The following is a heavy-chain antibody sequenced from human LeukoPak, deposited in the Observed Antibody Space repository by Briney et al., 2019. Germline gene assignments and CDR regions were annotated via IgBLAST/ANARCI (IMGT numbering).Heavy chain of an antibody. V-gene: IGHV4-59*01. CDR2: IYYSGST. J-gene: IGHJ5*02. D-gene: IGHD6-13*01. Sequence: PSETLSLTCTVSGGSISSYYWSWIRQPPGKGLEGIGYIYYSGSTNYNPSLTSRVTISVDTSKNQFSLKLSSVTAADTAVYYCAGSIAAADSWFDPWGQGTLVTVSS. CDR1: GGSISSYY. CDR3: AGSIAAADSWFDP.